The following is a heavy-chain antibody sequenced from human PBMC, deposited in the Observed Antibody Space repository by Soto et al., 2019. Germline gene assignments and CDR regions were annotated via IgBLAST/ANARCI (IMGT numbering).Heavy chain of an antibody. CDR1: GYTFSRYG. CDR2: VSGYNGVT. CDR3: AKNGQPPYYYYGMDV. J-gene: IGHJ6*02. V-gene: IGHV1-18*01. D-gene: IGHD2-8*01. Sequence: QGQLVQSGPEVKKPGASVKVSCKASGYTFSRYGISWVRQAPGQGLEWMGWVSGYNGVTKYAQKVQGRVTMTIDTSTYTAYMELRSLTSDDTAKYYCAKNGQPPYYYYGMDVWGQGTTVTVSS.